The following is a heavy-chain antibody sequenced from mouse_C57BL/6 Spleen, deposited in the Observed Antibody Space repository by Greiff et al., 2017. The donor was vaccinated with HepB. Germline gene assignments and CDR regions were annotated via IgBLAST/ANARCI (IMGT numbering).Heavy chain of an antibody. Sequence: EVMLVESGGGLVKPGGSLKLSCAASGFTFSDYGMHWVRQAPEKGLEWVAYISSGSSTIYYADTVKGRFTISRDNAKNTLFLQMTSLRSEDTAMYYCARWPGSYFDYWGQGTTLTVSS. J-gene: IGHJ2*01. CDR3: ARWPGSYFDY. CDR1: GFTFSDYG. D-gene: IGHD4-1*01. V-gene: IGHV5-17*01. CDR2: ISSGSSTI.